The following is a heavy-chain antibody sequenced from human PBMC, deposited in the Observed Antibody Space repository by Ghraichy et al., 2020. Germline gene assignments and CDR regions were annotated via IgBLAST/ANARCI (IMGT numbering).Heavy chain of an antibody. CDR2: ISSSSSYI. CDR1: GFTFSSYS. Sequence: GSLRLSCAASGFTFSSYSMNWVRQAPGKGLEWVSSISSSSSYIYYADSVKGRFTISRDNAKNSLYLQMNSLRAEDTAVYYCASQTYYDFWSGYEGDAFDIWGQGTMVTVSS. D-gene: IGHD3-3*01. J-gene: IGHJ3*02. CDR3: ASQTYYDFWSGYEGDAFDI. V-gene: IGHV3-21*01.